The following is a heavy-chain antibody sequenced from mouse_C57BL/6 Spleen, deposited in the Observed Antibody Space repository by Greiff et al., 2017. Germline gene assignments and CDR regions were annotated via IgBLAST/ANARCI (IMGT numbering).Heavy chain of an antibody. D-gene: IGHD1-1*01. CDR2: ISYDGSN. CDR1: GYSITSGYY. Sequence: DVQLQESGPGLVKPSQSLSLTCSVTGYSITSGYYWNWIRQFPGNKLEWRGYISYDGSNNYNPSLKHRISITRDTSKNQFFLKLNSVTTEDTATYYCARDRYYYGSSPFEDWGQGTTLTVSS. CDR3: ARDRYYYGSSPFED. V-gene: IGHV3-6*01. J-gene: IGHJ2*01.